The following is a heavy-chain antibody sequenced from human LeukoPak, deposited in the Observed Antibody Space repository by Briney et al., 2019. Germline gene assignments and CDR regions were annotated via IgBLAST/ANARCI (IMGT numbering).Heavy chain of an antibody. J-gene: IGHJ4*02. V-gene: IGHV3-64*02. D-gene: IGHD6-19*01. CDR1: GFTFRDYA. CDR3: TRGVAISTSGWYDTFDY. Sequence: GGSLRLSCAASGFTFRDYATYWVRQAPGKGLEYVSVISTEGSRIYYADSVNGRFTISRDNSKNTLYLQMGSLRAEDMAVYYCTRGVAISTSGWYDTFDYWGQGALVTVSS. CDR2: ISTEGSRI.